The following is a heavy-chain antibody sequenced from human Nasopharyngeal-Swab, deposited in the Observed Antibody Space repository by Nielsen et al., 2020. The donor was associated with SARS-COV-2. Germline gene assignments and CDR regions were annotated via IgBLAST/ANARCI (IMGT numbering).Heavy chain of an antibody. Sequence: SETLSLTCAVYGGSFSGYYWSWIRQPPGKGLEWIGEINHSGSTNYNPSLKSRVTISVDTSKNQFSLKLSSVTAADTAVYYCARGGMGGWYDYWGQGTLVTVSS. CDR1: GGSFSGYY. V-gene: IGHV4-34*01. CDR2: INHSGST. CDR3: ARGGMGGWYDY. D-gene: IGHD6-19*01. J-gene: IGHJ4*02.